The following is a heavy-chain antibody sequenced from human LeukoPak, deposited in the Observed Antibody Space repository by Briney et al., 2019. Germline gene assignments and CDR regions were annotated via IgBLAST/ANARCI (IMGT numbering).Heavy chain of an antibody. CDR3: AKATGTLGN. Sequence: GGSLRLSCAASGFTFSSYGMSWVRQAPGKGLEWASTISNSDGNTYYADSVKGRFTISRDNSKNTLYLQMNSLTAEDTAIYYCAKATGTLGNWGQGTLVTVSS. CDR2: ISNSDGNT. D-gene: IGHD1-1*01. CDR1: GFTFSSYG. J-gene: IGHJ4*02. V-gene: IGHV3-23*01.